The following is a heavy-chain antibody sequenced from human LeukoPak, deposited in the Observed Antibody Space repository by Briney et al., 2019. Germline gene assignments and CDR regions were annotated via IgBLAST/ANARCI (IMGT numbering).Heavy chain of an antibody. V-gene: IGHV3-30*04. D-gene: IGHD3-16*01. J-gene: IGHJ6*02. CDR2: ISYDGSNK. Sequence: GRSLRLSCEASGFTFSSYAMHWVRQAPGKGLEWVAVISYDGSNKYYADSVKGRFTISRDNSKNTLYLQMNSLRAEDTAVYYCARERVRAGDVYYGMDVWGQGTTVTVSS. CDR3: ARERVRAGDVYYGMDV. CDR1: GFTFSSYA.